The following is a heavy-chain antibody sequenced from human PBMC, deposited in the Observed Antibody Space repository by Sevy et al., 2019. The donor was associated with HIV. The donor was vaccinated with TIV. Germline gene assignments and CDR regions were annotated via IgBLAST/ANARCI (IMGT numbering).Heavy chain of an antibody. CDR1: GGSISSYY. D-gene: IGHD3-22*01. CDR2: IYYSGST. Sequence: SETPSLTCTVSGGSISSYYWSWIRQPPGKGLEWIGYIYYSGSTNYNPSLKSRVTISVDTSKNQFSLKLSSVTAADTAVYYCARWGYDSSGSEVSSAYDYWGQGTLVTVSS. CDR3: ARWGYDSSGSEVSSAYDY. V-gene: IGHV4-59*13. J-gene: IGHJ4*02.